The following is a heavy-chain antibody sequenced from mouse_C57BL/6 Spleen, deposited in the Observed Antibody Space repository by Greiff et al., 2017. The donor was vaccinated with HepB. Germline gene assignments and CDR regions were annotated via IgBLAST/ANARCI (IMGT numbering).Heavy chain of an antibody. V-gene: IGHV14-4*01. D-gene: IGHD1-1*01. CDR2: IDPENGDT. J-gene: IGHJ4*01. CDR1: GFNIKDDY. CDR3: SRGVVATDYYAMDY. Sequence: EVQLQQSGAELVRPGASVKLSCTASGFNIKDDYMHWVKQRPEQGLEWIGGIDPENGDTEYASKFQGKATITADTSSNTAYLQLSSLTSEDTAVYYCSRGVVATDYYAMDYWGQGTSVTVSS.